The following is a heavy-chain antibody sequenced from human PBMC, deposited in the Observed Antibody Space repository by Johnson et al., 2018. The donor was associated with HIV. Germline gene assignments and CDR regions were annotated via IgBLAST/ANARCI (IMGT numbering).Heavy chain of an antibody. Sequence: QVQLVESGGGVVQPGRSLRLSCAASGFTFSSYAMHWVRQAPGKGLEWVAVISYDGSNKYYADSVKGRFTVSRDSSKNTLYLQMNSLRVEDTAVYYCASLGLDLLVKAPLSVVFDAFDIWGQGTMVTVSS. J-gene: IGHJ3*02. CDR1: GFTFSSYA. D-gene: IGHD3-16*01. CDR3: ASLGLDLLVKAPLSVVFDAFDI. V-gene: IGHV3-30*14. CDR2: ISYDGSNK.